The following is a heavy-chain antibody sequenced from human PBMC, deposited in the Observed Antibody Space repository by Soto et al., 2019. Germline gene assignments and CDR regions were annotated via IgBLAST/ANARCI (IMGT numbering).Heavy chain of an antibody. J-gene: IGHJ4*02. CDR3: TRGAYRWAGMMGF. CDR1: VGSISSYY. CDR2: TSYSGST. V-gene: IGHV4-59*01. D-gene: IGHD3-10*01. Sequence: QVQLQESGPGLVKPSETLSLTCTVSVGSISSYYWNWIRQSPGKGLEWIGYTSYSGSTNYNPSLRRRVTMSVDTSTTQFPLKLSSVTAADTAVYYCTRGAYRWAGMMGFWGRGTLVTVSS.